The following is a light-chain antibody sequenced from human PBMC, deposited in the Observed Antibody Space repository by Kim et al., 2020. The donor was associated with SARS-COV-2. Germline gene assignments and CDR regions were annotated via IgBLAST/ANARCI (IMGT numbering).Light chain of an antibody. CDR1: SSDVGGYNY. CDR3: SSYTSSSTWV. Sequence: GQSIHLSCTGTSSDVGGYNYVSWYQPHPGKAPKLMIYDVSKRPSGVSNRFSGSKSGNTASLTISGLQAEDEADYYCSSYTSSSTWVFGGGTKLTVL. CDR2: DVS. V-gene: IGLV2-14*04. J-gene: IGLJ3*02.